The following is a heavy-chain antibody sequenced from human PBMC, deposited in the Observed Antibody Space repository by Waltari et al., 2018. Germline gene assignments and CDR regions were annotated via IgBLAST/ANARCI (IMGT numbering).Heavy chain of an antibody. Sequence: QVQLQASGPGLVKPSQTLSLTCTVSGGSISSGSYSWSWIRPPAGKGLEWIGRISTSGGTNYNPALKRRVTISGDTSKNQFALKLSSVTAADTDVYYCARERYQRLVHYYYYMDVWGKGTTGTVSS. J-gene: IGHJ6*03. CDR1: GGSISSGSYS. D-gene: IGHD6-19*01. V-gene: IGHV4-61*02. CDR2: ISTSGGT. CDR3: ARERYQRLVHYYYYMDV.